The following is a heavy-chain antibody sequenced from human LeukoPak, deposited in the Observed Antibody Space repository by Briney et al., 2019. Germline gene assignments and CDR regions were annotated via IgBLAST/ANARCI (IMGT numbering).Heavy chain of an antibody. CDR3: ARDSGGQSMDV. CDR1: GYTFTSYY. V-gene: IGHV1-46*01. D-gene: IGHD3-16*01. J-gene: IGHJ6*03. CDR2: INPSGGST. Sequence: GASVKVSCKASGYTFTSYYMHWVRQAPGQGLEWMGIINPSGGSTSYAQKFQGRVTMTRDMSTSTVYMELSSLRSEDTAVYHCARDSGGQSMDVWDKGTTVTVSS.